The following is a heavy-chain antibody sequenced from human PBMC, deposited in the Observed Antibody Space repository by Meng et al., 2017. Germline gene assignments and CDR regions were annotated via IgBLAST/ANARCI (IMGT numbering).Heavy chain of an antibody. D-gene: IGHD2-21*02. V-gene: IGHV2-5*02. Sequence: LKDPGPTLLKPPPTPPLTCTFSGFSLSTSGVGVGWIRQPPGKALEWLALIYWDDDKRYSPSLKSRLTITKDTSKNQVVLTMTNMDPVDTATYYCAHRRGDSREGWFDPWGQGTLVTVSS. CDR3: AHRRGDSREGWFDP. CDR1: GFSLSTSGVG. J-gene: IGHJ5*02. CDR2: IYWDDDK.